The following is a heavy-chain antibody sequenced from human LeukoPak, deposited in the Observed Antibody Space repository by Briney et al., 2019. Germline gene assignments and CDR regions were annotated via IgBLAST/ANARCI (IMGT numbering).Heavy chain of an antibody. Sequence: SETLSLTCAVYGGFFSGYYWSWSRQPPGKGLEWIGEINHSGSANYNPSLKSRVTISVDTSKNQFSLKLSSVTAADTAVYYCARTGVQIAARRAWFDPWGQGTLVTVSS. CDR3: ARTGVQIAARRAWFDP. V-gene: IGHV4-34*01. CDR2: INHSGSA. J-gene: IGHJ5*02. CDR1: GGFFSGYY. D-gene: IGHD6-6*01.